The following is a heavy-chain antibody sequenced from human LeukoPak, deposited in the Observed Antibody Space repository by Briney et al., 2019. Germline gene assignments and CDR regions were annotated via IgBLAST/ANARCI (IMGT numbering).Heavy chain of an antibody. CDR2: ISTSSSYT. Sequence: SGGSLRLSCAVSGFTFTSFGMTWVRQAPGKGLEWVSSISTSSSYTYYADSVKGRFTISRDNAKNSLYLQMNSLRAEDTAVYYCARAYYYDNSGYPYFDYWGQGTLVPVSS. J-gene: IGHJ4*02. D-gene: IGHD3-22*01. CDR1: GFTFTSFG. CDR3: ARAYYYDNSGYPYFDY. V-gene: IGHV3-21*01.